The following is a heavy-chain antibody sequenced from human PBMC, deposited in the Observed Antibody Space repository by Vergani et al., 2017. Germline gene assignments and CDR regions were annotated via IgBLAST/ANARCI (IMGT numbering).Heavy chain of an antibody. D-gene: IGHD2-2*02. V-gene: IGHV4-61*02. CDR3: ARNMYCSSTSCYTSLYWYFDL. CDR2: SYTSGST. CDR1: GGSISSGSYY. J-gene: IGHJ2*01. Sequence: QVQLQESGPGLVKPSQTLSLTCTVSGGSISSGSYYWSWIRQPAGKGLEWIGRSYTSGSTNYNPSLKSRVTMSVDTSKNQFSLELSSVTAADTAVYYCARNMYCSSTSCYTSLYWYFDLWGRGTLVTVSS.